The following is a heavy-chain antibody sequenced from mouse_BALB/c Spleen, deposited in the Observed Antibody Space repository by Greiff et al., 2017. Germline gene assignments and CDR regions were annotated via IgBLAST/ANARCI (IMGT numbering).Heavy chain of an antibody. J-gene: IGHJ4*01. D-gene: IGHD2-1*01. V-gene: IGHV1-80*01. CDR2: IYPGDGDT. Sequence: LEESGAELVRPGSSVKISCKASGYAFSSYWMNWVKQRPGQGLEWIGQIYPGDGDTNYNGKFKGKATLTADKSSSTAYMQLSSLTSEDSAVYFCARWGGNYAYAMDYWGQGTSVTVSS. CDR1: GYAFSSYW. CDR3: ARWGGNYAYAMDY.